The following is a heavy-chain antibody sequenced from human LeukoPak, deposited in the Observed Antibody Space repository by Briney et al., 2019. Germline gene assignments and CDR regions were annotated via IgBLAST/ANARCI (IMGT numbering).Heavy chain of an antibody. J-gene: IGHJ4*02. CDR3: GGAVASRSPFDY. Sequence: SETLSLTCTVSGGSISSYYWSWIRQPPGKGLEWIGYIYYSGSTNYNPSLKSRVTISVDTSKNQFSLKLSSVTAADTAVYYCGGAVASRSPFDYWGQGTLVTVSS. CDR1: GGSISSYY. CDR2: IYYSGST. V-gene: IGHV4-59*08. D-gene: IGHD6-19*01.